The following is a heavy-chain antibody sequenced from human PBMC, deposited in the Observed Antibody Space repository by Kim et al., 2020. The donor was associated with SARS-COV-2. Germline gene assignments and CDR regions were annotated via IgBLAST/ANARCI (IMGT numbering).Heavy chain of an antibody. CDR3: ASRRGGGYCSSTSCYARYYYMDV. J-gene: IGHJ6*03. V-gene: IGHV4-61*01. CDR2: IYYSGST. CDR1: GGSVSSGSYY. Sequence: SETLSLTCTVSGGSVSSGSYYWSWIRQPPGKGLEWIGYIYYSGSTNYNPSLKSRVTISVDTSKNQFSLKLSSVTAADTAVYYCASRRGGGYCSSTSCYARYYYMDVWGKGTTVTVSS. D-gene: IGHD2-2*01.